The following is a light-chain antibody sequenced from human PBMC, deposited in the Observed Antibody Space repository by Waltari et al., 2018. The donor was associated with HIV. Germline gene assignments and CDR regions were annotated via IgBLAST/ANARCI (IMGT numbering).Light chain of an antibody. CDR2: DAS. V-gene: IGKV3-11*01. CDR3: QQRGNWPRT. J-gene: IGKJ1*01. Sequence: EIVLTQSPATLSLSPGERATLSCRASQSISNSLAWYQQKPGQPPRLLIYDASNRATGIPARFSGSGSGTDFTLTISSLEPEDFAVYYCQQRGNWPRTFGQGTKVEIK. CDR1: QSISNS.